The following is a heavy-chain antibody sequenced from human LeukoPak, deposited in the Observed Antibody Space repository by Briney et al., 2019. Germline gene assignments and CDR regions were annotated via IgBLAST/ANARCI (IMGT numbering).Heavy chain of an antibody. V-gene: IGHV3-30-3*01. CDR2: ISYDGSNK. CDR1: GFTFSSYA. J-gene: IGHJ4*02. Sequence: GGSLRLSCAASGFTFSSYAMHWVRQAPGKGLEWVAVISYDGSNKYYADSVKGRFTISRDNSKNTLYLQMNSLRAEDTAVYYCARNFYFDYWGQGTLVTVSS. CDR3: ARNFYFDY.